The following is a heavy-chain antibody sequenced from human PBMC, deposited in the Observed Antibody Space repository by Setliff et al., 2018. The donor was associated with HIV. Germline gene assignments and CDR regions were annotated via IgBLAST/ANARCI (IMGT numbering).Heavy chain of an antibody. CDR3: ARDRSGSPSI. V-gene: IGHV4-4*08. CDR1: GGSISSYF. D-gene: IGHD1-26*01. J-gene: IGHJ4*02. CDR2: IYSSGAT. Sequence: PSETLSLTCTVSGGSISSYFWSWIRQPPGGGLEFIGYIYSSGATSYSPSLKSRVTLSVDTSKNQFSLKLSSVTAADTAVYYCARDRSGSPSIWGQGTLVTVSS.